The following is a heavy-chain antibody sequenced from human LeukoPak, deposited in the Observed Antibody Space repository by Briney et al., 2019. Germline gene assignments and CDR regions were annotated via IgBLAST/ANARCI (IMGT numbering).Heavy chain of an antibody. CDR2: ISYDGSNK. CDR3: ARVGFLEWLLWYYFDY. CDR1: GFTFSSYA. V-gene: IGHV3-30-3*01. J-gene: IGHJ4*02. D-gene: IGHD3-3*01. Sequence: PGGSLRLSCAASGFTFSSYAMHWVRQAPGKGLEWVAVISYDGSNKYYADSVKGRFTISRDNSKNTLYLQMNSLRAEDTAVYYCARVGFLEWLLWYYFDYWGQGTLVTVSS.